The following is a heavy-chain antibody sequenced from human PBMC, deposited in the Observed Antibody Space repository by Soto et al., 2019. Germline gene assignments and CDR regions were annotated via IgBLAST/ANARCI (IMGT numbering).Heavy chain of an antibody. CDR3: ARDPHPGYSSGWSAY. Sequence: GESLKISCKASGYAFSNYWIAWVRRMPGKGLEWMGLIYPDDSNVRYGPSFQGQVTFSAYMELRSLRSDDTAVYYCARDPHPGYSSGWSAYWGQGTLVTVS. CDR1: GYAFSNYW. V-gene: IGHV5-51*01. D-gene: IGHD6-19*01. CDR2: IYPDDSNV. J-gene: IGHJ4*02.